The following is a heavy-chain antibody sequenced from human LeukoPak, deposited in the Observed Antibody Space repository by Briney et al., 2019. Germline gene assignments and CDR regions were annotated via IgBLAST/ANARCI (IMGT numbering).Heavy chain of an antibody. CDR1: GFTFSSYE. J-gene: IGHJ4*02. CDR2: ISSSGSTI. V-gene: IGHV3-48*03. Sequence: GGSLRLSCAASGFTFSSYEMNWVRQAPGKGLEWVSYISSSGSTIYCADSVKGRFTISRDNAKNSLYLQMNSLRAEDTAVYYCAREAVAFDYWGQGTLVTVSS. D-gene: IGHD6-19*01. CDR3: AREAVAFDY.